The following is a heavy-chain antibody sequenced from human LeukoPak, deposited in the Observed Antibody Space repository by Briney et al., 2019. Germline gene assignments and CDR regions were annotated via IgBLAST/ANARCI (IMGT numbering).Heavy chain of an antibody. CDR1: GYSISSGYY. V-gene: IGHV4-38-2*02. Sequence: SETLSLTCTVSGYSISSGYYWGWIRQPPGKGLEWIGSIYHSGSTYYNPSLKSRVTISVDTSKNQFSLKLSSVTAADTAVYYCARVVGSSSVYWFDPWGQGTLVTVSS. J-gene: IGHJ5*02. D-gene: IGHD6-6*01. CDR2: IYHSGST. CDR3: ARVVGSSSVYWFDP.